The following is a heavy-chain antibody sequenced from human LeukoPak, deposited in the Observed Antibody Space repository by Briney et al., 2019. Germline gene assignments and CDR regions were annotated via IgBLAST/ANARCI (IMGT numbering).Heavy chain of an antibody. V-gene: IGHV4-59*08. CDR1: GGSVSSYY. CDR3: SRTSGYDFNWFDP. D-gene: IGHD5-12*01. CDR2: IYYRGNT. J-gene: IGHJ5*02. Sequence: SETLSLTCTVSGGSVSSYYWSWIRQPPGKGLEWIGYIYYRGNTNYNPSLMSRVTISVDTSKKQFSLKLSSVTAAHTAVYYCSRTSGYDFNWFDPWGQGTLVTVSS.